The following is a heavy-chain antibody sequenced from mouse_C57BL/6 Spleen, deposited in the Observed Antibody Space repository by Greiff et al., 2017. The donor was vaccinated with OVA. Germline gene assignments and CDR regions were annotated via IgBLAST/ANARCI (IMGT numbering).Heavy chain of an antibody. Sequence: VHLVESGPGLVAPSQSLSITCTVSGFSLTSYAISWVRQPPGKGLEWLGVIWTGGGTNYNSALKSRLSISKDNSKSQVFLKMNSLQTDDTARYYCARNGYGSSYDWYFDVWGTGTTVTVSS. J-gene: IGHJ1*03. CDR3: ARNGYGSSYDWYFDV. CDR1: GFSLTSYA. CDR2: IWTGGGT. V-gene: IGHV2-9-1*01. D-gene: IGHD1-1*01.